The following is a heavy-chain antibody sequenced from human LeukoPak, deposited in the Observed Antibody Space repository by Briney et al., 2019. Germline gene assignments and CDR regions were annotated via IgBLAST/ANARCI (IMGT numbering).Heavy chain of an antibody. CDR1: GFTFSSYS. CDR2: ISSSSSYI. J-gene: IGHJ4*02. V-gene: IGHV3-21*01. D-gene: IGHD5-12*01. Sequence: GGSLRLSCAASGFTFSSYSMNWVRQAPGKGLEWVSSISSSSSYIYYADSVKGRFTISRDNAKNSLYLQMNSLRAEDTAVYYCAREGIYSGYDPYYFDYWGKGTLVTVFS. CDR3: AREGIYSGYDPYYFDY.